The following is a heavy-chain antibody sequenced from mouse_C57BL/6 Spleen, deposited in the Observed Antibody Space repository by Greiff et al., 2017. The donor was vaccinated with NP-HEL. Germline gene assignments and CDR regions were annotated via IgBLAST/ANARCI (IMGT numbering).Heavy chain of an antibody. CDR3: TTDGNYLDWYFDV. V-gene: IGHV14-4*01. J-gene: IGHJ1*03. CDR1: GFNIKDDY. CDR2: IDPENGDT. D-gene: IGHD2-1*01. Sequence: VQLKQSGAELVRPGASVKLSCTASGFNIKDDYMHWVKQRPEQGLEWIGWIDPENGDTEYASKFQGKATITADTSSNTAYLQLSSLTSEDTAVYYCTTDGNYLDWYFDVWGTGTTVTVSS.